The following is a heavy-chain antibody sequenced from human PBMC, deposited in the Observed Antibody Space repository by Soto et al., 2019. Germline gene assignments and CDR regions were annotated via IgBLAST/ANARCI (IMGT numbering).Heavy chain of an antibody. CDR3: TKDRAPSDV. Sequence: PGGSLRLSCAASGFIFSIIAMSWVRQAPGKGLEWVSAISGSGTSTYYADSVKGRFTISRDNSKNTLYLQMNSLRAEDTAVYYCTKDRAPSDVWGQGTTVTVSS. V-gene: IGHV3-23*01. CDR1: GFIFSIIA. CDR2: ISGSGTST. J-gene: IGHJ6*02.